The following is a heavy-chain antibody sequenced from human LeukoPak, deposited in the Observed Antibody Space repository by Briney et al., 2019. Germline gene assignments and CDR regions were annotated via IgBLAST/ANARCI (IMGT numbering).Heavy chain of an antibody. Sequence: PSETLSLTCSVSGVSFDNYFWSWIRQSAGEGLEWIGRIYSDGKTDYNPSFGSRVTMSVDTAKEQFSLDLRSVTAADTAVYYCAKGAIPFVQWSHYFDYWGQGILVTVSS. J-gene: IGHJ4*02. CDR1: GVSFDNYF. V-gene: IGHV4-4*07. CDR2: IYSDGKT. D-gene: IGHD3-16*01. CDR3: AKGAIPFVQWSHYFDY.